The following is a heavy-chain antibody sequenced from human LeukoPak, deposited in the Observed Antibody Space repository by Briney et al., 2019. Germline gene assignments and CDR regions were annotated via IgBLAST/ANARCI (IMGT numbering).Heavy chain of an antibody. V-gene: IGHV1-69*13. CDR2: IIPIFGTA. D-gene: IGHD6-25*01. CDR3: ASQPQRRCYYYGMDV. CDR1: GGTFSSYA. J-gene: IGHJ6*04. Sequence: SVKVSCKASGGTFSSYAISWVRQAPGQGLEWMGGIIPIFGTANYAQKFQGRVTITADESTSTAYMELSSLRSEDTAVYYCASQPQRRCYYYGMDVWGKGTTVTVSS.